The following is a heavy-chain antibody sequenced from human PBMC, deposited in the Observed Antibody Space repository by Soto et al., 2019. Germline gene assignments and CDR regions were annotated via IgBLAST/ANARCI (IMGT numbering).Heavy chain of an antibody. J-gene: IGHJ6*02. V-gene: IGHV2-5*01. D-gene: IGHD6-13*01. Sequence: QITLKESGPTLVKPTQTLTLTCTFSGFSLRSSGVGVGWIRQPPGKALEWLALIYWNDDKLYRPFLKNKLTITKDTSKNQVILTLTNVDPVDTATYYCVQIASRVGLDVWGHGTTVTVSS. CDR3: VQIASRVGLDV. CDR2: IYWNDDK. CDR1: GFSLRSSGVG.